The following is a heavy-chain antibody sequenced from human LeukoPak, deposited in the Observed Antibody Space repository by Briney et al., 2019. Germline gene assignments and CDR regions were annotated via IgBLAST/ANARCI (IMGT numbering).Heavy chain of an antibody. CDR1: GYSFTSYW. CDR2: IYPGDSDT. J-gene: IGHJ3*02. V-gene: IGHV5-51*01. CDR3: ATNTMFRGIHAFDI. Sequence: GESLKISYKGSGYSFTSYWIGWVRQMPGKGLEWMGIIYPGDSDTRYSPSFQGQVTISADKSISTAYLQWSSLKASDSATYYCATNTMFRGIHAFDIWGQGTMVTVSS. D-gene: IGHD3-10*01.